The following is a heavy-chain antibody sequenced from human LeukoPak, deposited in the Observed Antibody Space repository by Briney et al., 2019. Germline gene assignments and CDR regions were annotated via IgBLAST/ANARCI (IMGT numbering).Heavy chain of an antibody. CDR2: ICYSGST. CDR3: ARNVATVTTDYFDY. Sequence: SEALSLTCGVYGGSFSGYYWSWIRQHPGKGLEWIGYICYSGSTYYNPSLKSRVTISVDTSKNQFSLKLSSVTAADTAVYYCARNVATVTTDYFDYWGQGTLVTVSS. CDR1: GGSFSGYY. D-gene: IGHD4-17*01. J-gene: IGHJ4*02. V-gene: IGHV4-31*11.